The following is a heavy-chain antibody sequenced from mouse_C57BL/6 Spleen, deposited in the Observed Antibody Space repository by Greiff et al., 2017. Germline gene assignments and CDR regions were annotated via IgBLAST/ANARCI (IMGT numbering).Heavy chain of an antibody. V-gene: IGHV5-17*01. Sequence: EVMLVESGGGLVKPGGSLKLSCAASGFTFSDYGMHWVRQAPEKGLEWVAYISSGSSTISSADTVKGRFTISRDNAKNTLFLQMTSLRSEDTAMYYCASDGSVLFDYWGQGTTLTVSA. CDR2: ISSGSSTI. CDR3: ASDGSVLFDY. CDR1: GFTFSDYG. J-gene: IGHJ2*01. D-gene: IGHD2-3*01.